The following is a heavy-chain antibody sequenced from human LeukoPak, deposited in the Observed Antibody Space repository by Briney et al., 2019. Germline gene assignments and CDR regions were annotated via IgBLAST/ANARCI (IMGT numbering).Heavy chain of an antibody. CDR1: GGSFSGYY. CDR2: INHSGST. J-gene: IGHJ4*02. D-gene: IGHD6-13*01. CDR3: ARDPAAAGPDY. Sequence: SETLSLTCAVHGGSFSGYYWSWIRQPPGKGLEWIGEINHSGSTNYNPSLKSRVTISVDTSKNQFSLKLSSVTAADTAVYYCARDPAAAGPDYWGQGTLVTVSS. V-gene: IGHV4-34*01.